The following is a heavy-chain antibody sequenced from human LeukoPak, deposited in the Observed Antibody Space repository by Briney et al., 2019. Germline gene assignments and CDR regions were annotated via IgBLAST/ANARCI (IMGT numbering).Heavy chain of an antibody. Sequence: SQTLSLTCTVSGGSISSGDYYWSWIRQPPGKGLEWIGYIYYSGSTYYNPSLKSRVTISVDTSKNQFSLKLSSVTAADTAVYYCARDRTAVAGLPTNQFDYWGQGTLVTVSS. D-gene: IGHD6-19*01. V-gene: IGHV4-30-4*08. CDR1: GGSISSGDYY. CDR2: IYYSGST. CDR3: ARDRTAVAGLPTNQFDY. J-gene: IGHJ4*02.